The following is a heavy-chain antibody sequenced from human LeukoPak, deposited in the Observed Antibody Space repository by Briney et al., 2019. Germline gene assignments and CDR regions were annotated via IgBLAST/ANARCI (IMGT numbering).Heavy chain of an antibody. CDR2: ISSSSSYI. CDR1: GFTFSSYS. Sequence: GGSLRLSCAASGFTFSSYSMNWVRQAPGKGLEWVSSISSSSSYIYYADSVKGRFTISRDNSKNTLYLQMNSLRAEDTAVYYCARETAPIPYYFDYWGQGTLVTVSS. V-gene: IGHV3-21*01. J-gene: IGHJ4*02. CDR3: ARETAPIPYYFDY.